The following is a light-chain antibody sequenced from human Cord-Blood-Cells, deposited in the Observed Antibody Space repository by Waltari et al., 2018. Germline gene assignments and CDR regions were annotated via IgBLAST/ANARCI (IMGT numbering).Light chain of an antibody. CDR2: DVS. CDR1: SSDVGGYNY. V-gene: IGLV2-11*01. Sequence: QSALTQPRSVSGSPGQSVTISCTGTSSDVGGYNYVSWYQQHPGKVPKLMSYDVSKRTSGVPVRVSGSKSDNPASQTVSGLQAEDEADYYCCSYAGSYTVVFGGGTKLTVL. CDR3: CSYAGSYTVV. J-gene: IGLJ2*01.